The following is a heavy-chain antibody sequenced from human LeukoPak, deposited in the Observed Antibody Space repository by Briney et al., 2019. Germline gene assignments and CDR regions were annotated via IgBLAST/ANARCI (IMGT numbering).Heavy chain of an antibody. CDR1: GFTFSSYA. Sequence: GRSLRLSCAASGFTFSSYAMHWVRQAPGKGLEWVAVISYDGSNKYYADSVKGRFTISRDNSKNTLYLQMNSLRAEDTAVYYCGRSMDSSTSRLIEYWGQGTLVTVSS. V-gene: IGHV3-30-3*01. CDR2: ISYDGSNK. D-gene: IGHD6-6*01. CDR3: GRSMDSSTSRLIEY. J-gene: IGHJ4*02.